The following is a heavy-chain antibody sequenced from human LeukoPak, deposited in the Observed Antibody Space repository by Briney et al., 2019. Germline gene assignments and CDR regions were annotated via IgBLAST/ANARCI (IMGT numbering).Heavy chain of an antibody. D-gene: IGHD3-9*01. V-gene: IGHV4-39*01. CDR2: IYYSGSP. CDR3: ASQGPVYDILTGYYRGWFDP. CDR1: GGSISSSSYY. J-gene: IGHJ5*02. Sequence: SETLSLTCTVSGGSISSSSYYWGWIRQPPGKGLEWIGSIYYSGSPYYNPSLKSRVTISVDTSKKQFSLKLSSVTAADTAVYYCASQGPVYDILTGYYRGWFDPWGQGTLVTVSS.